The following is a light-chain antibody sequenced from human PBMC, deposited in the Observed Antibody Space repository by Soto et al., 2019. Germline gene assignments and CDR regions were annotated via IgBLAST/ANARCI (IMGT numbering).Light chain of an antibody. Sequence: DIQMTQSPSSVSASVGDRVTCTCRASQGISSWLAWYQQKPGKAPTLLIYAASTLQGAVPSRFSGRGSGTDFSLTISSLQPEDFATYYCQQTNIVPYTFGKGTKVDIK. CDR1: QGISSW. J-gene: IGKJ2*01. V-gene: IGKV1D-12*01. CDR3: QQTNIVPYT. CDR2: AAS.